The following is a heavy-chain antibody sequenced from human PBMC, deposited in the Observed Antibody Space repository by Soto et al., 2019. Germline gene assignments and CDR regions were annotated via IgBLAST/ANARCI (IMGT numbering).Heavy chain of an antibody. CDR3: ARAFYDSSGYLVDY. V-gene: IGHV4-4*02. CDR2: IYHSGST. Sequence: SETLSLTCAVSGGSISSSNWWSWVRQPPGKGLEWIGEIYHSGSTNYNPSLKSRVTISVDKSKNQFSLKLSFVTAADTAVYYCARAFYDSSGYLVDYWGQGTLVTVSS. CDR1: GGSISSSNW. J-gene: IGHJ4*02. D-gene: IGHD3-22*01.